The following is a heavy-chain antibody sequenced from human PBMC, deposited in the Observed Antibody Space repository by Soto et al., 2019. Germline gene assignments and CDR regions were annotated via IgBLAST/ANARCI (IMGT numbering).Heavy chain of an antibody. CDR1: GGSISSYY. J-gene: IGHJ4*02. CDR3: ARDVPTVTRGADY. CDR2: IYYSGST. Sequence: TSETLSLTCTVSGGSISSYYWSWIRQPPGKGLEWIGYIYYSGSTNYNPSLKSRVTISVDTSKNQFSLKLSSVTAADTAVYYCARDVPTVTRGADYWGQGTLVTVSS. D-gene: IGHD4-17*01. V-gene: IGHV4-59*01.